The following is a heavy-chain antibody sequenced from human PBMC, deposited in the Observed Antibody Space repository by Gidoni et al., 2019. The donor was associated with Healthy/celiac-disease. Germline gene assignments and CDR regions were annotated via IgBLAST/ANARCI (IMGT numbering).Heavy chain of an antibody. J-gene: IGHJ4*02. D-gene: IGHD5-12*01. Sequence: QVQLQESGPRPVKPRGTLSRACAVAGGSISSSNWWSWVRQPPGKGLEWIGDIYHSGSTNYNPSLKCRVTISVDKSKNLFSLKLSSVTAADTAVYYCARWIRKVATFDYWGQGTLVTVSS. CDR1: GGSISSSNW. V-gene: IGHV4-4*02. CDR2: IYHSGST. CDR3: ARWIRKVATFDY.